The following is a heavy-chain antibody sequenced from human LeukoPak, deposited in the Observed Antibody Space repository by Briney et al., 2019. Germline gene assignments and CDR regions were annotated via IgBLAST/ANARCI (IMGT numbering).Heavy chain of an antibody. CDR2: INPSGGST. J-gene: IGHJ4*02. Sequence: ASVKVSCKASGYTFTSYYMHWVRQAPGQGLEWMGIINPSGGSTSYAQKFQGRVTMTRDTSTSTVYMELRSLRSDDTAVYYCARDEGLVVVAAYYFDYWGQGTLVTVSS. D-gene: IGHD2-15*01. CDR1: GYTFTSYY. V-gene: IGHV1-46*01. CDR3: ARDEGLVVVAAYYFDY.